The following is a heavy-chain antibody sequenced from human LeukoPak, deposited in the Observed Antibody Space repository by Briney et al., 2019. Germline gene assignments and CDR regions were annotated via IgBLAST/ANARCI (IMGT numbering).Heavy chain of an antibody. CDR3: ARVGSMVRGVIGDYNWFDP. J-gene: IGHJ5*02. CDR2: MNPNSGNT. V-gene: IGHV1-8*01. Sequence: ASVKVSCKASGYTFTSYDINWVRQATGQGLEWMGWMNPNSGNTGYAQKFQGRVTMTRSTSISTAYMELSSLRSEDTAVYYCARVGSMVRGVIGDYNWFDPWGQGTLVTVSS. CDR1: GYTFTSYD. D-gene: IGHD3-10*01.